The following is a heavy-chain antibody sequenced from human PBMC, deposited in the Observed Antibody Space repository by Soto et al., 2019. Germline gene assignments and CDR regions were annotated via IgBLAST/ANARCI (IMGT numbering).Heavy chain of an antibody. Sequence: ESGGGLVQPGGSLRLSCATSGFILSDCAMNWVRQAPGKGLEWVSYISSSSSVIDYADSVKGRFTVSRDNARNSLYLQMNSLRAEDTAVYYCARDLSWGSMDVWGKGTTVTVSS. D-gene: IGHD3-16*01. J-gene: IGHJ6*04. CDR1: GFILSDCA. CDR3: ARDLSWGSMDV. CDR2: ISSSSSVI. V-gene: IGHV3-48*01.